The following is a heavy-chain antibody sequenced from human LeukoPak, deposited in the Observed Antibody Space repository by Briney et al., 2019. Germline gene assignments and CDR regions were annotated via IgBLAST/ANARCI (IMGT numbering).Heavy chain of an antibody. CDR3: ARGYYDSSDFEYFQH. J-gene: IGHJ1*01. CDR1: GYTFTGYY. Sequence: ASVKVSCKASGYTFTGYYMHWVRQAPGQGLEWMGWINPNSGGTNYAQKFQGRVTMTRDTSISTVYMELSRLRSDDTAVFYCARGYYDSSDFEYFQHWGQGTLVTVAS. V-gene: IGHV1-2*02. D-gene: IGHD3-22*01. CDR2: INPNSGGT.